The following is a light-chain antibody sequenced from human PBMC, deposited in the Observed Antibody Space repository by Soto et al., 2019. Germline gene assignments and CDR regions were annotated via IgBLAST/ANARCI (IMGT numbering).Light chain of an antibody. V-gene: IGLV4-69*01. J-gene: IGLJ1*01. CDR2: LNSDGSH. CDR1: SGHSSYA. CDR3: QTWGTGIHYV. Sequence: QLVLTQSPSASASLGASVKLTCTLSSGHSSYAIAWHQQQPEKGPRYLMKLNSDGSHSKGDGIPDRFSGSSSGAERYLTISSLQSEDEADYYCQTWGTGIHYVFGTATKVTVL.